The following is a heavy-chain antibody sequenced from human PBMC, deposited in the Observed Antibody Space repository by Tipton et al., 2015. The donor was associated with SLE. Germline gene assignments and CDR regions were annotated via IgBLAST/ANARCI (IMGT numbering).Heavy chain of an antibody. J-gene: IGHJ6*03. D-gene: IGHD3-22*01. CDR2: IHYNRDT. Sequence: TLSLTCTVSGASVSSHYWNWIRQTPGKGLEWIGYIHYNRDTNYHPSLKSRVTISVDTSKNQLSLKLTSVTAADTAVYYCARGDYYDSSGYYYVGYYYYYMDVWGKGTTVTVSS. CDR3: ARGDYYDSSGYYYVGYYYYYMDV. CDR1: GASVSSHY. V-gene: IGHV4-59*02.